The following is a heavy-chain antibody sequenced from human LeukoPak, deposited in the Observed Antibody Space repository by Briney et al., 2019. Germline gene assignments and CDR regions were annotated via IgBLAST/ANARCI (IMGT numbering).Heavy chain of an antibody. D-gene: IGHD6-19*01. Sequence: GGSLRLSCAASGFTFSSYAMHWVRQAPGKGLEWVSVIYSGGSTYYADSVKGRFTISRDNSKNTLYLQMNSLRAEDTAVYYCARELSGQFDPWGQGTLVTVSS. CDR3: ARELSGQFDP. CDR2: IYSGGST. CDR1: GFTFSSYA. V-gene: IGHV3-66*01. J-gene: IGHJ5*02.